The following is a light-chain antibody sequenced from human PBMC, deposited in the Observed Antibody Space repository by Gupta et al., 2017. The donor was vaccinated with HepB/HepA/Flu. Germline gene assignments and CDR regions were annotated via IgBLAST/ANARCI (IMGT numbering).Light chain of an antibody. CDR3: HQNAHFPYT. V-gene: IGKV4-1*01. CDR1: QSVLYTSNRKNY. CDR2: WAS. J-gene: IGKJ2*01. Sequence: DIVMTQSPDSLAVSHGDRATITCKSSQSVLYTSNRKNYLHWYQQKPGQPPRLLIHWASTREPGVPDRFSGSGSGTEFTLTISSLQAEDVAVYYCHQNAHFPYTFGQGTYLEIK.